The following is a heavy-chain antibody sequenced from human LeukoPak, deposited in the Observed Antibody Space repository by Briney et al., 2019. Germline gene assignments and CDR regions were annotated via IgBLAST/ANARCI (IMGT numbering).Heavy chain of an antibody. V-gene: IGHV3-33*06. Sequence: PGRSLRLSCAASGFTFSNYGMHWIRQAPGKGLEWVAVIWYDGRKTYYADSVRGRFTISRDNSKNTLFLQMNNLRAEDTAIYFCAEDLGTTGVYFQYWGQGNLVTV. CDR3: AEDLGTTGVYFQY. J-gene: IGHJ4*02. CDR1: GFTFSNYG. D-gene: IGHD4-17*01. CDR2: IWYDGRKT.